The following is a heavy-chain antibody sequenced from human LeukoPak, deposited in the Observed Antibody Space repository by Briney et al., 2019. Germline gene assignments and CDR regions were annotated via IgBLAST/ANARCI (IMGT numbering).Heavy chain of an antibody. D-gene: IGHD4-17*01. CDR3: SKDHTGPQDS. CDR2: INRDGSST. V-gene: IGHV3-74*01. Sequence: PGGSLRLSCAASGFTLSSYWMHRVRQAPGKGLVWVSRINRDGSSTSYADSVKGRFRISRDNAKNTLFLQMSSLRAEDTGVYYCSKDHTGPQDSWGQGTLVTVSS. J-gene: IGHJ4*02. CDR1: GFTLSSYW.